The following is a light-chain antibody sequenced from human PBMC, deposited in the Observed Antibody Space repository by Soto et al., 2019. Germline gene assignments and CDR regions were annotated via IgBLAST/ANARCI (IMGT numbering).Light chain of an antibody. V-gene: IGKV2-30*02. J-gene: IGKJ1*01. CDR1: QSLVHSDGNTY. CDR3: MQGTYRRT. CDR2: RVS. Sequence: DIGMTQSPLSLPFTLGQPASISCRASQSLVHSDGNTYLNWYQQRPGQSPRRLIYRVSNRDSGVPDRFSGSGSATDFTLKISRVEAEDVGVYYCMQGTYRRTFGQGTKVDIK.